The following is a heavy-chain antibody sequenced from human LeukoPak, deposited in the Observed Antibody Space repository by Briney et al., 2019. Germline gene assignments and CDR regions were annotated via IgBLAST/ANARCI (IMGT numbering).Heavy chain of an antibody. V-gene: IGHV3-21*01. CDR2: ISSSSSYI. Sequence: QSGGSLRLSCAASGFTFSSYSMNWVRQAPGKGLEWVSSISSSSSYIYYADSVKGRFTISRDNAKNSLYLQMNSLRAEDTAVYYCAREDGGYNPFDYWGQGTLVTVSS. CDR3: AREDGGYNPFDY. CDR1: GFTFSSYS. J-gene: IGHJ4*02. D-gene: IGHD5-24*01.